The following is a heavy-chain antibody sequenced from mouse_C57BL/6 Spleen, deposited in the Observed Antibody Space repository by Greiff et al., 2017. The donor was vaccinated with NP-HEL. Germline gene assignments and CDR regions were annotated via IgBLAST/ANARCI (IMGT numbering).Heavy chain of an antibody. CDR1: GYAFSSSW. CDR3: ARGSSYGYFDV. CDR2: IYPGDGDT. Sequence: VKLVESGPELVKPGASVTISCKASGYAFSSSWMNWVKQRPGKGLEWIGRIYPGDGDTNYTGKFKGKATLTADKASSTAYMQLSSLTSEDSAVYFCARGSSYGYFDVWGTGTTVTVSS. V-gene: IGHV1-82*01. D-gene: IGHD1-1*01. J-gene: IGHJ1*03.